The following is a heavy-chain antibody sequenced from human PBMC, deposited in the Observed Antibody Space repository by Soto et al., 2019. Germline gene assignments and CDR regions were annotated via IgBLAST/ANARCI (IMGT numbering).Heavy chain of an antibody. J-gene: IGHJ4*02. CDR2: IYGGGTT. D-gene: IGHD6-19*01. V-gene: IGHV3-53*01. CDR3: VQTTGWPGFDF. Sequence: EVQLVESGGSLIQPGGSLRLSCAASGFTVSSKYMTWVRQAPGKGLEWVSVIYGGGTTYYADSVKGRFTISRDNSKNTLYLQMNSLRAEDTAVYYCVQTTGWPGFDFWGQGTLVTVSS. CDR1: GFTVSSKY.